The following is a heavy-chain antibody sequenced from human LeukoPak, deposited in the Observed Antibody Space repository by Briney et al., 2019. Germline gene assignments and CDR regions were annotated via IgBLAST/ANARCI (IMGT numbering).Heavy chain of an antibody. J-gene: IGHJ5*02. D-gene: IGHD4-17*01. V-gene: IGHV4-38-2*02. CDR1: GYSISSGYY. Sequence: ASETLSLTCTVSGYSISSGYYWGWIRQPPGKGLEWIGSIYYSGSTYYNPSLKSRVTISVDTSKNQFSLKLSSVTAADTAVYYCAREGSGYGDPKKGFDPWGQGTLVTVSS. CDR2: IYYSGST. CDR3: AREGSGYGDPKKGFDP.